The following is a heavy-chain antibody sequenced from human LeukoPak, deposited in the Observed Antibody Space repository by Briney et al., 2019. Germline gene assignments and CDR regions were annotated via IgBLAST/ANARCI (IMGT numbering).Heavy chain of an antibody. CDR1: GFTFSTYA. CDR2: ISANGGSA. D-gene: IGHD6-13*01. J-gene: IGHJ6*04. Sequence: GGSLRLSCAASGFTFSTYAMSWVRQAPGKGLEWVSGISANGGSAYYTDSVKGRFTISRDNSRNTLYLQMNSLRAEDTAVYYCAKGFSSSWYGDYYYYGMGVWGKGTTVTVSS. CDR3: AKGFSSSWYGDYYYYGMGV. V-gene: IGHV3-23*01.